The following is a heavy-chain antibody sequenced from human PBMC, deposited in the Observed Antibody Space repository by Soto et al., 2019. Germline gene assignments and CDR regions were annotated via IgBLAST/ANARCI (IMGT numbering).Heavy chain of an antibody. J-gene: IGHJ6*02. CDR1: GFTFSGYA. Sequence: LRLSCAASGFTFSGYAMSWVRQAPGKGLEWVSAISGSGGSTYYADSVKGRFTISRDNSKNTLYLQMNSLRAEDTAVYYCAKDSGQSVYYYGMDVWGQGTTVTVSS. V-gene: IGHV3-23*01. D-gene: IGHD6-19*01. CDR3: AKDSGQSVYYYGMDV. CDR2: ISGSGGST.